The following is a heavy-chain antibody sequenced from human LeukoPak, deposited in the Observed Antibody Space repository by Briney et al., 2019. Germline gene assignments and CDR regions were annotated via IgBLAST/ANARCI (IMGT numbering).Heavy chain of an antibody. CDR2: ISSSGSTI. CDR1: GFTFSDYY. Sequence: GGSLRLSCAASGFTFSDYYMSWIRQAPGKGLEWVSYISSSGSTIYYADSVKGRFTISRDNAKNSLYLQMNSLRAEDTAVYYCARSERPIKSIAVGWFDPWGQGTLVTVSS. V-gene: IGHV3-11*01. CDR3: ARSERPIKSIAVGWFDP. J-gene: IGHJ5*02. D-gene: IGHD6-19*01.